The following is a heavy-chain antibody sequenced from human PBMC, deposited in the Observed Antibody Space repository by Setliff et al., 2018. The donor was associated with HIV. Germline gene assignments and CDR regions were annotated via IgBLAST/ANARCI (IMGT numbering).Heavy chain of an antibody. Sequence: KPSETLSLTCSVSGGSISNFYWSWIRQPPGKGLEWVGHIYSTGDTNYNPSLKSRVTLSADTSKNQISLSQTSVTAADTAVHYCARVRLTMIMMVDYFDQWGQGTLVTVSS. J-gene: IGHJ4*02. CDR3: ARVRLTMIMMVDYFDQ. CDR1: GGSISNFY. D-gene: IGHD3-22*01. CDR2: IYSTGDT. V-gene: IGHV4-4*07.